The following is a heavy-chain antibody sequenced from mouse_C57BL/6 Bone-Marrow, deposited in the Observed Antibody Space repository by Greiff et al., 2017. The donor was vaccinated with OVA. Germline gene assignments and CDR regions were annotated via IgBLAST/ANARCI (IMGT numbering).Heavy chain of an antibody. Sequence: VQLQQSGAELVKPGASVKLSCKASGYTFTSYWMHWVKQRPGQGLEWIGMIHPNSGSTNYNEKFKSKATLTVDKSSSTAYMQLSSLTSEDSAVYYCASYYDYEWFAYWGQGTLVTVSA. CDR1: GYTFTSYW. V-gene: IGHV1-64*01. CDR2: IHPNSGST. D-gene: IGHD2-4*01. J-gene: IGHJ3*01. CDR3: ASYYDYEWFAY.